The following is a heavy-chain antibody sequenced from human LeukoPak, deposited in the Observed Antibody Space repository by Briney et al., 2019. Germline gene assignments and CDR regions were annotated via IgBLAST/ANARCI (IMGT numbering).Heavy chain of an antibody. CDR3: ARDSLVVPAAIHAFDI. D-gene: IGHD2-2*01. J-gene: IGHJ3*02. Sequence: SVKVSCKASGGTFSSYAISWVRQAPGQGLKWMGGIIPIFGTANYAQKFQGRVTITADESTSTAYMELSSLRSEDTAVYYCARDSLVVPAAIHAFDIWGQGTMVTVSS. CDR2: IIPIFGTA. CDR1: GGTFSSYA. V-gene: IGHV1-69*13.